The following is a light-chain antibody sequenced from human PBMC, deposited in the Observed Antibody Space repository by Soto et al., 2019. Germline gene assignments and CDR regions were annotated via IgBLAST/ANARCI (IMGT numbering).Light chain of an antibody. J-gene: IGKJ4*01. CDR1: ERVSDNY. CDR3: QQYGSSPLT. CDR2: GAS. V-gene: IGKV3-20*01. Sequence: ETVLTQSPGILSISPGEKAPLPCIACERVSDNYLAWYQQRSGQAPRLVIYGASSRASAVPDRFSGSGSGADFTLTIRRLEPEDFAVYYCQQYGSSPLTFGGGTKVDIK.